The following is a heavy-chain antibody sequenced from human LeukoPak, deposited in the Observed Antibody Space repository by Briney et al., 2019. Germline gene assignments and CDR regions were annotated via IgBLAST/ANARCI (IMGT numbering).Heavy chain of an antibody. CDR2: IYYTGFT. CDR1: GDSFSSSNYF. D-gene: IGHD6-13*01. Sequence: PSETLSLTCAVSGDSFSSSNYFWGWIRQPPGKGLEWIGTIYYTGFTYYNPSLKSRVTISVDTSKNQFSLKLSSVTAADTAVYCCARHYGIAAAGTEFDVWGKGTTVTISS. J-gene: IGHJ6*04. CDR3: ARHYGIAAAGTEFDV. V-gene: IGHV4-39*01.